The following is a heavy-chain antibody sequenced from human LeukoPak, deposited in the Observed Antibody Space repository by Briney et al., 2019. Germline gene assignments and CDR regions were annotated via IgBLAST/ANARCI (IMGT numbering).Heavy chain of an antibody. V-gene: IGHV1-18*01. Sequence: ASVKDSCKASGYTFTSYGISWVRQAPGQGLEWMGWISAYNGNTNYAQKLQGRVTMTTDTSTSTAYMELRSLRSDDTAVYYCARVRLYYYGSGSYYGVYYYMDVWGKGTTVTVSS. D-gene: IGHD3-10*01. CDR1: GYTFTSYG. CDR3: ARVRLYYYGSGSYYGVYYYMDV. J-gene: IGHJ6*03. CDR2: ISAYNGNT.